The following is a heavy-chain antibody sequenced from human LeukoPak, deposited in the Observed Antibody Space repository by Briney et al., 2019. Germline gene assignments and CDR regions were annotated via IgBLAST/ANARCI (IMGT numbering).Heavy chain of an antibody. CDR2: IYYSGST. CDR1: GGSISSSSYS. CDR3: ARQRAYYDILTGYDHPYYFDY. J-gene: IGHJ4*02. Sequence: PETLSLTCTVSGGSISSSSYSWGWIRQPPGKGLEWIGAIYYSGSTYYNPSLKSRVTISVDTSKNQFSLKLSSVTAADTAVYYCARQRAYYDILTGYDHPYYFDYWGQGTLVTVSS. V-gene: IGHV4-39*01. D-gene: IGHD3-9*01.